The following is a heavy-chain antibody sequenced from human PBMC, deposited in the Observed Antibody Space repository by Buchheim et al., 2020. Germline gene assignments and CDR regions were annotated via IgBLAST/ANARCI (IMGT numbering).Heavy chain of an antibody. J-gene: IGHJ4*02. CDR1: GGSISSYY. Sequence: QVQLQESGPGLVKPSETLSLTCTVSGGSISSYYWSWIRQPPGKGLEWIGYIYYSGSTNYNPSLQSRVTISVDTSKNQFSLKLSSVTAADTAVYYCARAKLLIQPFDYWGQGTL. V-gene: IGHV4-59*01. CDR2: IYYSGST. D-gene: IGHD5-18*01. CDR3: ARAKLLIQPFDY.